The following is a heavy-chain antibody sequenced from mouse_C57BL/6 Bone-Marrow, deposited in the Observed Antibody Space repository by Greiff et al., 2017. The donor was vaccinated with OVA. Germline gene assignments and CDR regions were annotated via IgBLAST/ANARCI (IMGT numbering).Heavy chain of an antibody. D-gene: IGHD1-1*01. CDR1: GYTFTSYG. V-gene: IGHV1-81*01. Sequence: QVQLQQSGAELVRPGASVKLSCKASGYTFTSYGISWVKQRTGQGLEWIGEIYPRSGNTYYNEKFKGKATLTVDKSSSTAYMQLRSLTSEDSAVYFCARVSSSGFSYGGRGNLVTVSA. CDR2: IYPRSGNT. CDR3: ARVSSSGFSY. J-gene: IGHJ3*01.